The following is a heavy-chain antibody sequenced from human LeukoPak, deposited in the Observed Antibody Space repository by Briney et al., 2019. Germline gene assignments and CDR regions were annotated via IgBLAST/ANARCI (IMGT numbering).Heavy chain of an antibody. Sequence: ASVKVSCKTSGYPFVGYFIHWVRQAPGLGLQWMGRINSNSGGTEYEPSFQGRVTMTRDTSISTAYVEVSTLISDDTAVYYCARDLSSTPNWEFDYWGQGTQVTVSS. V-gene: IGHV1-2*06. CDR2: INSNSGGT. J-gene: IGHJ4*02. CDR1: GYPFVGYF. D-gene: IGHD6-6*01. CDR3: ARDLSSTPNWEFDY.